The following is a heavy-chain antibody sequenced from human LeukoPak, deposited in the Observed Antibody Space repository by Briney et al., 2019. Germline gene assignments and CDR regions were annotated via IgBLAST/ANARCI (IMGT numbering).Heavy chain of an antibody. J-gene: IGHJ4*02. V-gene: IGHV3-21*01. CDR3: AREGEGYCSTTSCYKGFDY. D-gene: IGHD2-2*02. CDR1: GFTFSSYS. CDR2: ISTSSNYI. Sequence: GGSLRLSCAASGFTFSSYSMNWLRQAPGKGLEWVSSISTSSNYIYYANSVKGRFTISRDNAENSLYLQMNSLRAEDTAVYYCAREGEGYCSTTSCYKGFDYWGQGTLVTVSS.